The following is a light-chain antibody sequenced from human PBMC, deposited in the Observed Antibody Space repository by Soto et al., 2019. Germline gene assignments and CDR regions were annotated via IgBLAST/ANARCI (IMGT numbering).Light chain of an antibody. V-gene: IGKV1-6*01. Sequence: AIQMTQSPSSLSASVGDRVTITCRASQAIRNDLGWYQQKPGKAPRLLIFAASTLQSGVPSRFSGSGSGTDFTLTISSLQPEDFATYYCLQDYNYPWTFGQGTKVEIK. CDR1: QAIRND. J-gene: IGKJ1*01. CDR3: LQDYNYPWT. CDR2: AAS.